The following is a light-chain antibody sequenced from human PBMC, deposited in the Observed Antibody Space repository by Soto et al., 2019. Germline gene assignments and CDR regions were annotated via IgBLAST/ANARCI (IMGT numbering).Light chain of an antibody. J-gene: IGKJ4*01. CDR3: EQYDNLLRT. V-gene: IGKV1-33*01. CDR1: QDIRKY. Sequence: DIQMTQSPSSLSASVGDRVTITCQASQDIRKYLHWYQQKPGKAPKLLIYDAFSLPTGVSSRFCGSGSGSDFSFSISSLDREDIATYYCEQYDNLLRTVGGGTKVDIK. CDR2: DAF.